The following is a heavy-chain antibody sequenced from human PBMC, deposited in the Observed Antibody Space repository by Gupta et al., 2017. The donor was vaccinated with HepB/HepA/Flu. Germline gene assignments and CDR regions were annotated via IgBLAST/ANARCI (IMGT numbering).Heavy chain of an antibody. D-gene: IGHD1-26*01. Sequence: EVQLVESGGGLVKPGGSLRLSCAASGFTFSSYSMNWVRQAPGKGREWVSSISSSSRYRYYADSVKGRFTIARDKAKNSLYLQMNSLRAEDTAVYYCARANTVGAPDYWGQGTLVTVSS. J-gene: IGHJ4*02. CDR2: ISSSSRYR. CDR3: ARANTVGAPDY. CDR1: GFTFSSYS. V-gene: IGHV3-21*01.